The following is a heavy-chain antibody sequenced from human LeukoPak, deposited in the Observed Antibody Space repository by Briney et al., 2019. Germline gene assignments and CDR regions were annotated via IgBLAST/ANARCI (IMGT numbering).Heavy chain of an antibody. D-gene: IGHD6-19*01. Sequence: PGGSLRLSCAASGFTFSSYAMSWVRQAPGKGLEWVSGISRNSGSIGYADSVKGRFTISRDNAKNSLYLQMNSLRAEDTAWYYCAKDWQQWFYYYGMDVWGQGTTVTVSS. J-gene: IGHJ6*02. CDR3: AKDWQQWFYYYGMDV. V-gene: IGHV3-9*01. CDR1: GFTFSSYA. CDR2: ISRNSGSI.